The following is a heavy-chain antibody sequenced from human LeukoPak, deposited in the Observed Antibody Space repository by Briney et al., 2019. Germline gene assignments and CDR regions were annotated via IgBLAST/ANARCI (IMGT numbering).Heavy chain of an antibody. V-gene: IGHV3-21*01. J-gene: IGHJ3*02. CDR3: ARATISLYTATSDAFDI. D-gene: IGHD5-18*01. Sequence: GGAPRLSPAAPGFTFRSYILNWGCQALRKGVERGSSISSSSSYIYYADSVKGRFTISRDNAKNSLYLQMNSLRAEDTAVYYCARATISLYTATSDAFDIWGQGTMVTVSS. CDR2: ISSSSSYI. CDR1: GFTFRSYI.